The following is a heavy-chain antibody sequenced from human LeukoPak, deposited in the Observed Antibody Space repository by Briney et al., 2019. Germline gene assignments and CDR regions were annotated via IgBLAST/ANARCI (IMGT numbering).Heavy chain of an antibody. CDR1: GFTFSSSA. CDR2: IPASGPKT. D-gene: IGHD6-19*01. Sequence: GGSLRLSCAASGFTFSSSAMGWVRGAPQKGRVWVSAIPASGPKTYYTGSVRGRFTISRDISKNTVYLHMQSRRAADTAVYYCARDGGGISSGWSPLDKRRQIRQKMTNWGQGTLVTVSS. CDR3: ARDGGGISSGWSPLDKRRQIRQKMTN. V-gene: IGHV3-23*01. J-gene: IGHJ4*02.